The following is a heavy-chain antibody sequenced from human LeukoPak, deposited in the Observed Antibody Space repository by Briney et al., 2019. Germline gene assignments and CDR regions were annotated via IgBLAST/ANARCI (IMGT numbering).Heavy chain of an antibody. CDR3: ACTDIVVVPAPLDP. J-gene: IGHJ5*02. V-gene: IGHV1-2*02. D-gene: IGHD2-2*01. CDR1: GGTFSSYT. CDR2: INPNSGGT. Sequence: ASVKVSCKASGGTFSSYTISWVRQAPGQGLEWMGWINPNSGGTNYAQKFQGRVTMTRDTSISTAYMELSRLRSDDTAVYYCACTDIVVVPAPLDPWGQGTLVTVSS.